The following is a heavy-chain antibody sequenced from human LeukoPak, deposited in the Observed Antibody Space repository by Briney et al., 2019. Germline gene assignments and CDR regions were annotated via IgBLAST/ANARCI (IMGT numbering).Heavy chain of an antibody. D-gene: IGHD6-13*01. CDR2: IDRDGSRT. CDR1: GFSFSAYW. J-gene: IGHJ4*02. V-gene: IGHV3-74*01. CDR3: ERDVHEAAADS. Sequence: GGSLRLSCAASGFSFSAYWMHWVRRAPGKGLVWVSRIDRDGSRTNYADSVKGRFTISRDNAKNTVYLQMNSLRVEDTAVYYCERDVHEAAADSWGKGPLVTVS.